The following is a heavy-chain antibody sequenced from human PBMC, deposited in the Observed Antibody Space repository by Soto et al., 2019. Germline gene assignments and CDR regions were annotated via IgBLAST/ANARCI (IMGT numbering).Heavy chain of an antibody. CDR1: GFTFDDYT. D-gene: IGHD1-1*01. CDR2: ISWDGDSA. V-gene: IGHV3-43*01. CDR3: AKGTRGNSPELDF. J-gene: IGHJ4*02. Sequence: GGSLRLSCAASGFTFDDYTMHWVRQTPGKGLEWVSLISWDGDSAYYADSVRGRFTISRDNSKNSLFLQMNNVRAEDAALYFCAKGTRGNSPELDFWRQGTLVTVSS.